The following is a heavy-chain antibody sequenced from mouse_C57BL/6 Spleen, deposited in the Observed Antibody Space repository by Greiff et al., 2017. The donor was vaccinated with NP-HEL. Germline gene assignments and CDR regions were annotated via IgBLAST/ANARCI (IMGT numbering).Heavy chain of an antibody. CDR1: GFTFTDYY. CDR2: IRNKANGYTT. Sequence: DVMLVESGGGLVQPGGSLSLSCAASGFTFTDYYMSWVRQPPGKALEWLGFIRNKANGYTTEYSASVKGRFTISRDNSQSILYLQMNALRAEDSATYYCARYPLGYFDYWGQGTTLTVSS. D-gene: IGHD4-1*01. J-gene: IGHJ2*01. V-gene: IGHV7-3*01. CDR3: ARYPLGYFDY.